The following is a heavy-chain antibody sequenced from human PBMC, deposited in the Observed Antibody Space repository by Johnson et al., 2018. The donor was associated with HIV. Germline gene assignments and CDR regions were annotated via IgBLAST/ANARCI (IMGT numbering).Heavy chain of an antibody. J-gene: IGHJ3*02. CDR2: ISSDGSNN. CDR1: GFTFSSYP. Sequence: QVQLVESGGGAVQPGRSLRLSCAASGFTFSSYPMHWVRQAPGKGLEWVAVISSDGSNNYYADSVKGRFTISRDNSKNTLYLQMISLRAEDTAVYYCAKDREAWYISRWSPTDAFDIWGQGTMVTVS. D-gene: IGHD6-13*01. V-gene: IGHV3-30*04. CDR3: AKDREAWYISRWSPTDAFDI.